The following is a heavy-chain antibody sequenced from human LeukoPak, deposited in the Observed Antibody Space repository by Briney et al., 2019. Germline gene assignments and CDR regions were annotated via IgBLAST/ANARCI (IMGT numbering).Heavy chain of an antibody. CDR1: GYTFTGYY. CDR3: ARELNLSRNWFDP. CDR2: INPNSGGT. Sequence: GASVKVSCKASGYTFTGYYMHWVRQAPGQGLEWMGWINPNSGGTNYAQKFQGRVTMTRDTSISTAYMDLSRLRADDTAVYYCARELNLSRNWFDPWGQGTLVTVSS. V-gene: IGHV1-2*02. J-gene: IGHJ5*02. D-gene: IGHD2-2*01.